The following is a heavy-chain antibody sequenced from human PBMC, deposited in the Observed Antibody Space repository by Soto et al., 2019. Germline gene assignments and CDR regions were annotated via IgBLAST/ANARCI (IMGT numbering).Heavy chain of an antibody. V-gene: IGHV3-30-3*01. CDR1: GFSFNNYA. CDR3: ARDQLYYNDISGRPLNAFDV. CDR2: ISNDGSNK. J-gene: IGHJ3*01. D-gene: IGHD3-22*01. Sequence: PGGSLRLSCAASGFSFNNYAIHWVRQAPGKGLEWEAVISNDGSNKYYADSVKGRFTISRDNAKNSLYLQMNSLRAEDTAVYYCARDQLYYNDISGRPLNAFDVWGQGTMVTVSS.